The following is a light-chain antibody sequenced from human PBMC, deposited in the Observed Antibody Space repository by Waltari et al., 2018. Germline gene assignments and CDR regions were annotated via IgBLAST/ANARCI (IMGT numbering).Light chain of an antibody. CDR2: RNN. J-gene: IGLJ3*02. Sequence: QSVLTQPPSASGTPGQRVTISCSGSSSNIGSNYVYWYQQLPGTAPKLLIYRNNQRPSGVPDRVAGSKSGTSASRAISGLRSEDEADYYCAAWDDSLKVFGGGTKLTVL. CDR3: AAWDDSLKV. V-gene: IGLV1-47*01. CDR1: SSNIGSNY.